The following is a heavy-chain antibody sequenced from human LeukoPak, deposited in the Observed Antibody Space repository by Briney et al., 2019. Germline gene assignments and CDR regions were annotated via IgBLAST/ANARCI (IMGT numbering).Heavy chain of an antibody. D-gene: IGHD5-18*01. Sequence: GGSLRLSCAGSGFTFSSYWMSWVRQAPGKGLEWVANIKQDGSEKYYVDSVKGRFTISRDNAKNSLYLQMNSLRAEDTAVYYCAREGAQLWATDAFDIWGQGTMVTVSS. J-gene: IGHJ3*02. CDR3: AREGAQLWATDAFDI. CDR2: IKQDGSEK. V-gene: IGHV3-7*01. CDR1: GFTFSSYW.